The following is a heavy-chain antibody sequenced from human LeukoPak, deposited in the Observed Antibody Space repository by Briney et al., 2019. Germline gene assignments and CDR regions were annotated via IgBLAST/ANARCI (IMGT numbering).Heavy chain of an antibody. CDR2: ISYDGSNK. CDR1: GFTFSSYG. Sequence: GGSLRLSCAASGFTFSSYGIHWIRQAPGKGLEWVAVISYDGSNKYYADSVKGRFTISRDNSKNTLYLQMNSLRAEDTAVYYCAHKVAGRAFDIWGQGTMVTVSS. D-gene: IGHD6-19*01. V-gene: IGHV3-30*03. CDR3: AHKVAGRAFDI. J-gene: IGHJ3*02.